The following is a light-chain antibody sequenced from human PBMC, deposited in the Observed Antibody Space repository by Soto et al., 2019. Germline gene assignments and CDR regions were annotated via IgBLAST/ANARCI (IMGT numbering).Light chain of an antibody. Sequence: EIVLAQSPATLSLSPGERATLSCRASQSVSIYLAWYQQKPGQAPRLLIYDASNRATGIPARFSGSGSVTDFTRTISSREPEDFAVYYCQQRSNWPPKITFGQGTRLEIK. J-gene: IGKJ5*01. CDR1: QSVSIY. CDR2: DAS. CDR3: QQRSNWPPKIT. V-gene: IGKV3-11*01.